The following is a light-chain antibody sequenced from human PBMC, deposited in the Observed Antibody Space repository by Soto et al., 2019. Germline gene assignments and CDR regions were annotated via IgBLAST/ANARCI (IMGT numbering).Light chain of an antibody. CDR2: EVS. V-gene: IGLV2-14*01. J-gene: IGLJ3*02. CDR3: SSYTSSSTGV. Sequence: QSVLTQPASVSGSPGQSITISCTGTSSDVGGYNYVSWYQQLPGKAPKLMIYEVSNRPSGVSNRFSGSKSGNTASLTISGLQAEDEADYYCSSYTSSSTGVFGGGTKLTVL. CDR1: SSDVGGYNY.